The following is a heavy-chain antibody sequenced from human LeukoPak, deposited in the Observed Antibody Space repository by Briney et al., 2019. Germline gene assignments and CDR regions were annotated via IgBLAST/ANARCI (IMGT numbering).Heavy chain of an antibody. CDR2: VYYSGSP. D-gene: IGHD4-17*01. Sequence: PSETLSLTCTVSGGSVTSYYWSWIRQPPGKGQEWIGYVYYSGSPNYNPSLKSRVTISVDTSKNQFSLKLSSVTAADTALYYCARDYGDHPYNWFDPWGQGILVTVSS. CDR1: GGSVTSYY. V-gene: IGHV4-59*02. J-gene: IGHJ5*02. CDR3: ARDYGDHPYNWFDP.